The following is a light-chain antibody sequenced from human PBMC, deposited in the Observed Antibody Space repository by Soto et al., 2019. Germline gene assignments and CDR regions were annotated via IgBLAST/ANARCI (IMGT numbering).Light chain of an antibody. CDR3: QKYNNWPRT. CDR2: GAS. CDR1: QSLSSD. V-gene: IGKV3-15*01. J-gene: IGKJ1*01. Sequence: EIVITQSPATLSVSPVERAILSFRASQSLSSDLAWYQHKPGQAPRLLIYGASTRANGIPARFSGSGSGTEFTLTISSLQSEDFAVYYCQKYNNWPRTFGQGTTGDIK.